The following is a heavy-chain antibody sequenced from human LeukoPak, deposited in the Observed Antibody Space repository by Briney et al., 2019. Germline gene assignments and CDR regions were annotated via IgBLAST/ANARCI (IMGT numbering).Heavy chain of an antibody. CDR1: EPPLRTYA. CDR2: ISGSGGST. J-gene: IGHJ4*02. V-gene: IGHV3-23*01. Sequence: GGSLSLSCAASEPPLRTYAMSWVRQAQGKGLEWASAISGSGGSTYYADSVKGRFTISRDNSKNTLYLQMNSLRAEDTAVYYCAKDLRHKGYDWPYWGQGTLVTVSS. D-gene: IGHD5-12*01. CDR3: AKDLRHKGYDWPY.